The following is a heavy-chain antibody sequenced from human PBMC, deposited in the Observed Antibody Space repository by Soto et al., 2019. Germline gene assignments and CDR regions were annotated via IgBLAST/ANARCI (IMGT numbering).Heavy chain of an antibody. CDR1: GFTFSSYG. CDR3: ARGPRGSGWYDY. V-gene: IGHV3-33*01. Sequence: GGSLRLSCAASGFTFSSYGMHWVRQAPGKGLEWVAVIWYDGSNKYYADSVKGRFTISRDNSKNTLYLQMNSLRAEDTAVYYCARGPRGSGWYDYWGQGTLVTVSS. J-gene: IGHJ4*02. D-gene: IGHD6-19*01. CDR2: IWYDGSNK.